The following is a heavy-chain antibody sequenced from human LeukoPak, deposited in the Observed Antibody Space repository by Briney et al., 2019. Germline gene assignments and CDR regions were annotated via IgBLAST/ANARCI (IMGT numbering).Heavy chain of an antibody. V-gene: IGHV4-34*01. CDR1: GGSFSGYY. J-gene: IGHJ6*02. CDR2: INHSGST. CDR3: AREIRRSYYGSGPSVGYGMDV. D-gene: IGHD3-10*01. Sequence: SETLSLTCAVYGGSFSGYYWSWIRQPPGKGLEWMGEINHSGSTNYNPSLKRRVTISVDTSKNQFSLKLSSVTAADTAVYYCAREIRRSYYGSGPSVGYGMDVWGQGTTVTVSS.